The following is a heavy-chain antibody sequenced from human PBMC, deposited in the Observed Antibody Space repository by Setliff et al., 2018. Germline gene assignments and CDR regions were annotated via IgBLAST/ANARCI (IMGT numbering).Heavy chain of an antibody. V-gene: IGHV3-21*01. CDR2: ISSSSAYI. Sequence: GGSLRLSCAASGLIFTSYSMNWVRQAPGKGLEWVSSISSSSAYIYYADSVKGRFAISRDNSKNTVYLQMNSLTAEDTAVYYCAREPGNTFWSASSGPIVFDYWGQGTLVTVSS. CDR3: AREPGNTFWSASSGPIVFDY. J-gene: IGHJ4*02. CDR1: GLIFTSYS. D-gene: IGHD3-3*01.